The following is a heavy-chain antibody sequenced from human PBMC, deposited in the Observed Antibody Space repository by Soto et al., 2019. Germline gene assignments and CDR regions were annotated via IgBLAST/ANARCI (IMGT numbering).Heavy chain of an antibody. CDR2: INYRGST. Sequence: SETLSLTCTVSGGSLSSSSSYWGWIRQPPGKGLEWIGSINYRGSTYYNPSLKSRITISVDTSKNHFSLKLSSVTAADTAVFFCAKTGFWSGYRVVDYWGQGTLVTVSS. D-gene: IGHD3-3*01. CDR1: GGSLSSSSSY. CDR3: AKTGFWSGYRVVDY. J-gene: IGHJ4*02. V-gene: IGHV4-39*02.